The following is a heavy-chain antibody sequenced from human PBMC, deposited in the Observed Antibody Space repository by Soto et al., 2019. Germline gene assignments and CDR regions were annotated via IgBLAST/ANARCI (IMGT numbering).Heavy chain of an antibody. CDR3: AKDGGELPYYYDSSGPDY. D-gene: IGHD3-22*01. J-gene: IGHJ4*02. CDR2: ISGSGGST. CDR1: GFTFSSYA. Sequence: PGGSLRLSCAASGFTFSSYAMSWVRQAPGKGLEWVSAISGSGGSTYYADSVKGRFTISRDNSKNTLYLQMNSLRAEDTAVYYCAKDGGELPYYYDSSGPDYWGQGTLVTVSS. V-gene: IGHV3-23*01.